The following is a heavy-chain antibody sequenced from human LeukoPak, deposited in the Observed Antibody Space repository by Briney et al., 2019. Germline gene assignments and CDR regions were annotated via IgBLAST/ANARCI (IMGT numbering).Heavy chain of an antibody. D-gene: IGHD3-22*01. CDR1: GYTFISYD. J-gene: IGHJ4*02. V-gene: IGHV1-8*01. CDR2: MNPNSGIT. CDR3: ARGLYYYDSNGRTPYDY. Sequence: ASVKVSCKASGYTFISYDINWVRQATGQGLEWMAWMNPNSGITGYAQKFQGRVSMTRNTSISTAYMELSGLKSEDTAVYYCARGLYYYDSNGRTPYDYWGQGTLVTVSS.